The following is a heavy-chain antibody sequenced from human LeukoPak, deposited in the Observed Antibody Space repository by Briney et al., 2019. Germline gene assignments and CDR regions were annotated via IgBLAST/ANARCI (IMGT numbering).Heavy chain of an antibody. CDR3: TRGYYYLY. CDR1: GFTFGDYA. Sequence: GGSLRLSCTASGFTFGDYAMSWXRQAPGKGLEWVGFIRSKAYGATTEYXASVKGRFTISRDDSKSIAYLQMNSLKTEDTAVYYCTRGYYYLYWGQGTLVTVSS. D-gene: IGHD3-10*01. V-gene: IGHV3-49*03. CDR2: IRSKAYGATT. J-gene: IGHJ4*02.